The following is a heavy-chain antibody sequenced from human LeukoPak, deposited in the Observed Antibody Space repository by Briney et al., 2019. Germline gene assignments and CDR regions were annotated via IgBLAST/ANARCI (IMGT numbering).Heavy chain of an antibody. CDR1: GYTFNDYY. Sequence: VASVKVSCKASGYTFNDYYMQWVRQAPGQGLQWMGWINPNTGATRYAQKIQGRIAMTRDTSMSTVYMELSGLRSEDTAVYYCATISGYGDYVGTANWFDPWGQGTLVTVPS. D-gene: IGHD4-17*01. CDR3: ATISGYGDYVGTANWFDP. CDR2: INPNTGAT. V-gene: IGHV1-2*02. J-gene: IGHJ5*02.